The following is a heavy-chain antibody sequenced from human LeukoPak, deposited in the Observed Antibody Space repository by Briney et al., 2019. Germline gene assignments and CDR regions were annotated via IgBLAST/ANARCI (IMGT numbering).Heavy chain of an antibody. CDR2: INTDGNST. Sequence: GGSLRLSCAASGFTFSTYWVHWVRQAPGKGLVWVSQINTDGNSTTYADSVKGRFTVSRDNAKNTLYLQMNSLRAEGTAVYYCARELASGDWGQGTLVTVSS. V-gene: IGHV3-74*01. CDR3: ARELASGD. D-gene: IGHD6-13*01. CDR1: GFTFSTYW. J-gene: IGHJ4*02.